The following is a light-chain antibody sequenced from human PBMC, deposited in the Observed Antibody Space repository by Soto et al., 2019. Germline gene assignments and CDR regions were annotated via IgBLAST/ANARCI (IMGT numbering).Light chain of an antibody. CDR3: YSYAGSYTNV. J-gene: IGLJ1*01. V-gene: IGLV2-11*01. CDR2: DVS. CDR1: SSDVGGYKY. Sequence: QSALAQPHSVSGSPGQSVTISCTGTSSDVGGYKYVSWYQQHPGKAPKLMIYDVSKRPSGVPDRFSGSKSGNTASLTISGLQAEDEADYYCYSYAGSYTNVFGTGTKVTVL.